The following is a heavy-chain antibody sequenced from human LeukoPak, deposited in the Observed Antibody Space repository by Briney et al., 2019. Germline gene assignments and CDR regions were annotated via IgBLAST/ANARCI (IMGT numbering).Heavy chain of an antibody. CDR1: GLTFSSSW. CDR2: IKKDGSEK. Sequence: GGSLRLSCAASGLTFSSSWMSWVRQASGKGLEWVANIKKDGSEKYYVDSVKGRFTISRDNAKNSLYLQMNSLRADDTAVYHCARQETSSYNGAFDIWGQGTMVTVSS. CDR3: ARQETSSYNGAFDI. J-gene: IGHJ3*02. V-gene: IGHV3-7*01. D-gene: IGHD1-26*01.